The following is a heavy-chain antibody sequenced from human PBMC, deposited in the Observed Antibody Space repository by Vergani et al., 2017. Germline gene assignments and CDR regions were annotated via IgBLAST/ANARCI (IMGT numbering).Heavy chain of an antibody. CDR1: GYSLTELS. D-gene: IGHD3-16*02. V-gene: IGHV1-24*01. CDR2: FDPEDGET. J-gene: IGHJ4*02. Sequence: QVQLVQSGAEVKKPGASVKVSCKVSGYSLTELSMHWVRQAPGKGLEWMGGFDPEDGETIYAQKFQGRVTMTEDTSTDTAYMELSSLRSEDTAVYYCATATLHYIVTFRGVIVPYYFDYWGQGTLVTVSS. CDR3: ATATLHYIVTFRGVIVPYYFDY.